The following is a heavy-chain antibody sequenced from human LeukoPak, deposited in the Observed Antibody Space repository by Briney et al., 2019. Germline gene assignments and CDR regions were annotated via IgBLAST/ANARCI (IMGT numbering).Heavy chain of an antibody. Sequence: GGSLRLSCAASAFTFSSYAMHWVRQAPGKGLEWVAVISYDGGNKYYADSVKGRFTISRDNSKNTLYLQMNSLRAEDTAVYYCARESLSGAAPYYYYGMDVWGQGTTVTVSS. D-gene: IGHD1-26*01. CDR2: ISYDGGNK. CDR1: AFTFSSYA. J-gene: IGHJ6*02. V-gene: IGHV3-30-3*01. CDR3: ARESLSGAAPYYYYGMDV.